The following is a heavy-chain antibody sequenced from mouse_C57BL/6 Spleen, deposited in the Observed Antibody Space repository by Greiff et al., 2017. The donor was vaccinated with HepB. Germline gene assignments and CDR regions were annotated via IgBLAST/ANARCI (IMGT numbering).Heavy chain of an antibody. CDR2: IYPGDGDT. J-gene: IGHJ4*01. D-gene: IGHD1-1*01. CDR1: GYTFTDYE. Sequence: VKLQESGAELVRPGASVTLSCKASGYTFTDYEMHWVKQRPGKGLEWIGQIYPGDGDTNYNGKFKGKATLTADKSSSTAYMQLSSLTSEDSAVYFCARDYYGSSYVAMDYWGQGTSVTVSS. V-gene: IGHV1-80*01. CDR3: ARDYYGSSYVAMDY.